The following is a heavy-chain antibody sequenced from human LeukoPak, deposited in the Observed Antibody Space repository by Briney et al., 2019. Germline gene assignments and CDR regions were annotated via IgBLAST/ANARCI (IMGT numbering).Heavy chain of an antibody. CDR1: GVSFNGNY. CDR2: GDHRGAT. CDR3: ATADFWSGPGAFDI. D-gene: IGHD3-3*01. V-gene: IGHV4-34*01. J-gene: IGHJ3*02. Sequence: SETLSFTGAGYGVSFNGNYWSWIRQSPGKGLEWIVEGDHRGATNYSPSLKSRVTISVDTSKNQFSLKLSSVTAADTAVYYCATADFWSGPGAFDIWGQGTMVTVSS.